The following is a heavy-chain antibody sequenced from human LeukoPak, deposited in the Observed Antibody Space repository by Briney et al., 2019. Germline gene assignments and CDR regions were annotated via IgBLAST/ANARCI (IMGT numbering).Heavy chain of an antibody. Sequence: ASVKVSCKASGYTFTGHYMHWVRQAPGQGLEWMGWINPNSGGTNYAQKFQGRVTMTRDTSITTAYMELSRLKSDDTAVYYCAREVDYYVSSDYFPLGYWGRGTLVTVSS. J-gene: IGHJ4*02. CDR1: GYTFTGHY. V-gene: IGHV1-2*02. CDR2: INPNSGGT. CDR3: AREVDYYVSSDYFPLGY. D-gene: IGHD3-22*01.